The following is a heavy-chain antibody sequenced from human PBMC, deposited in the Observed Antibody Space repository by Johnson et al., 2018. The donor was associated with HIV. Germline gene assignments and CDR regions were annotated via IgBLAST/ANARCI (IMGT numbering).Heavy chain of an antibody. D-gene: IGHD5-12*01. V-gene: IGHV3-11*04. Sequence: QVQLVESGGGLVQPGGSLRLSCAASGFTFSDYYMSWIRQAPGKGLEWVSYISSSGSTIYYADSVKGRFTISRDNSKNTLYLQMNSLRAEDTAVYYCAKARGYDPYDAFDIWGQGTMVTVSS. CDR1: GFTFSDYY. J-gene: IGHJ3*02. CDR2: ISSSGSTI. CDR3: AKARGYDPYDAFDI.